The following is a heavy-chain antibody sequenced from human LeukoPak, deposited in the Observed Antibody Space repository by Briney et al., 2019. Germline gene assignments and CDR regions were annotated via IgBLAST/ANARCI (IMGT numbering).Heavy chain of an antibody. V-gene: IGHV4-39*01. J-gene: IGHJ4*02. D-gene: IGHD2-21*02. CDR3: ARLCQVTTCAKFEY. Sequence: SETLSLTCTVSGASISSSRNYHWGWIRQPPGKGLEWIGTIYYSGVTYYNPSLESRVTISVDTSKNQFSLNLRSVTAADTATYYCARLCQVTTCAKFEYWGQGILVTVAS. CDR2: IYYSGVT. CDR1: GASISSSRNYH.